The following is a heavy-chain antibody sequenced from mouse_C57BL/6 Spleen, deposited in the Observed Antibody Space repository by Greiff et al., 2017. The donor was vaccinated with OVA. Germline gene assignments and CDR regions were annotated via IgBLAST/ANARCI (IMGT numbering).Heavy chain of an antibody. V-gene: IGHV1-62-2*01. CDR1: GYTFTEYT. D-gene: IGHD1-1*01. CDR2: FYPGSGSI. CDR3: ARRLITTVVRYWYFDV. J-gene: IGHJ1*03. Sequence: VKLQQSGAELVKPGASVKLSCKASGYTFTEYTIHWVKQRSGQGLEWIGWFYPGSGSIKYNEKFKDKATLTADKSSSTVYMELSRLTSEDSAVYFCARRLITTVVRYWYFDVWGTGTTVTVSS.